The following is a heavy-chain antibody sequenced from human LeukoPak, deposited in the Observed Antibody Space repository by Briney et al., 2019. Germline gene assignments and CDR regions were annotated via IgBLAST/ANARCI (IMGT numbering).Heavy chain of an antibody. CDR3: ARTIAQYTNTWLYYYYGLDV. CDR2: ISGGGENT. V-gene: IGHV3-23*01. J-gene: IGHJ6*02. D-gene: IGHD6-13*01. CDR1: GFSFRSFA. Sequence: PGGSLRLSCTASGFSFRSFAMSWVRQAPGQGLEWVSSISGGGENTDYADSVKGRFTISRDNSETTLYLQMNSLGADDTALYYCARTIAQYTNTWLYYYYGLDVWGQGTTVTVSS.